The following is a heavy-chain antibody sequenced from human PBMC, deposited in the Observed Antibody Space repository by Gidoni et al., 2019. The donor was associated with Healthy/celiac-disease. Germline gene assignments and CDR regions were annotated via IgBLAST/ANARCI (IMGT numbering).Heavy chain of an antibody. CDR3: ARDIFGDIVVVPAALGDY. CDR2: ISSSSSYI. CDR1: GFTFSSYS. J-gene: IGHJ4*02. D-gene: IGHD2-2*01. Sequence: EVQLVESGGGLVKPGGSLRLSCAASGFTFSSYSMNWVRQAPGKGLEWVSSISSSSSYIYYADSVKGRFTISRDNAKNSLYLQMNSLRAEDTAVYYCARDIFGDIVVVPAALGDYWGQGTLVTVSS. V-gene: IGHV3-21*01.